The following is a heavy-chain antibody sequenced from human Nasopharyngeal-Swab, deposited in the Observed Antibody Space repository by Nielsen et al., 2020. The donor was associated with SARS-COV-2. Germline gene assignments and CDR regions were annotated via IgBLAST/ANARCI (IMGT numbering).Heavy chain of an antibody. CDR1: GFTFSVYD. D-gene: IGHD5-12*01. Sequence: GESLKISCADSGFTFSVYDMNWVRQAPGKGLEWVALISNGGSHKYYVDSVKGRFTISRDNAKNSLYLQMNSLRAEDTAVYYCAREVPYSGHDDAFDIWGQGTMVTVSA. CDR3: AREVPYSGHDDAFDI. CDR2: ISNGGSHK. V-gene: IGHV3-30*03. J-gene: IGHJ3*02.